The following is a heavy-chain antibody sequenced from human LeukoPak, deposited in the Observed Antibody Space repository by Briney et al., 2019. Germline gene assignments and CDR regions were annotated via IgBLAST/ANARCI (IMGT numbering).Heavy chain of an antibody. CDR3: ARNVGVGSLSAFDI. CDR1: GGSISSRNW. J-gene: IGHJ3*02. CDR2: IYHSGST. Sequence: GTLSLTCAVSGGSISSRNWWSWVRQPPGKGLEWIGEIYHSGSTNYNPSLKSRVTISVDKSKNQFSLKLSSVTAADTAVDYCARNVGVGSLSAFDIWGQGTMVTVSS. D-gene: IGHD6-6*01. V-gene: IGHV4-4*02.